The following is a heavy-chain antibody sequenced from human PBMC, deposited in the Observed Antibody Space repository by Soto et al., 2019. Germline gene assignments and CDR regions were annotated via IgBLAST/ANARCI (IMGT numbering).Heavy chain of an antibody. CDR2: IYYSGST. V-gene: IGHV4-59*08. D-gene: IGHD3-3*01. J-gene: IGHJ4*02. Sequence: SETLSLTCTVSGGSISSYYWSWIRQPPGKGLEWIGYIYYSGSTNYNPSLKSRVTISVDTSKNQFSLTLSSVTAADTAVYYCARQALLYYDFWSGNYYFDYWGQGTLVTVSS. CDR3: ARQALLYYDFWSGNYYFDY. CDR1: GGSISSYY.